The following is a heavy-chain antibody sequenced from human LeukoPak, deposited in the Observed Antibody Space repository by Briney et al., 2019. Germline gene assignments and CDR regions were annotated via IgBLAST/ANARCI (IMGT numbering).Heavy chain of an antibody. CDR3: AREIPNYDFWSGPFDY. J-gene: IGHJ4*02. D-gene: IGHD3-3*01. CDR2: INAGNGNT. Sequence: GASVKVSCKASGYTFTSYAMHWVRQAPGQRLEWMGWINAGNGNTKYSQKFQGRVTITRDTSASTAYMELSSLRSEDTAVYYCAREIPNYDFWSGPFDYWGQGTLVTVSS. V-gene: IGHV1-3*01. CDR1: GYTFTSYA.